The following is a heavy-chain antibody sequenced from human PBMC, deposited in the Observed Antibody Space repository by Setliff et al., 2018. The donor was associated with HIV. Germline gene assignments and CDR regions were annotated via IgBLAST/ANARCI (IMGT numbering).Heavy chain of an antibody. CDR1: GFTFSNAW. V-gene: IGHV3-15*07. J-gene: IGHJ4*02. CDR2: IKSKTDGGTT. CDR3: TRNPRWFGELVDY. Sequence: PGGSLRLSCAASGFTFSNAWMNWVRQAPGKGLEWVGRIKSKTDGGTTDYAAPVKGRFTISRDDSKNTLYLQMNSLKTEDTAVYYCTRNPRWFGELVDYWGQGTLVTVSS. D-gene: IGHD3-10*01.